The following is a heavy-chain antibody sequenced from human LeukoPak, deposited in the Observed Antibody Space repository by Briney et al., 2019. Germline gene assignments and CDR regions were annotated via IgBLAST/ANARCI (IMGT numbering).Heavy chain of an antibody. Sequence: GGSLRLSCAASGFTFSKYAMSWVPQAPGKGLEWVSGISGSGGGPYYADSVKGRFTISRDNSKNTLYLQMNSLRADDTAVYYCARGRDGTGNYPLDYWGQGTLVIVSS. CDR3: ARGRDGTGNYPLDY. J-gene: IGHJ4*02. V-gene: IGHV3-23*01. D-gene: IGHD3-10*01. CDR1: GFTFSKYA. CDR2: ISGSGGGP.